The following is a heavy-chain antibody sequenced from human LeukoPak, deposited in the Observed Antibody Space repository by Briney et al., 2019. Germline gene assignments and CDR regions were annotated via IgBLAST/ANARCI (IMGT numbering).Heavy chain of an antibody. Sequence: GGSLRLSCAASGFTFDTYTMNWLRQAPGKGLEWVSSISSSSTHKYYADSVEGRFTISRDDAKNSIYLHINSLRAEDTAVHYCAGDPSEVPTAVNWFDPWGQGTLVTVSS. CDR3: AGDPSEVPTAVNWFDP. CDR2: ISSSSTHK. D-gene: IGHD2-2*01. V-gene: IGHV3-21*06. J-gene: IGHJ5*02. CDR1: GFTFDTYT.